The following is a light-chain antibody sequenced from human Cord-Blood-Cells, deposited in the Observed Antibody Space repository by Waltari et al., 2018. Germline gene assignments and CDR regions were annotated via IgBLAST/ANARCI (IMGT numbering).Light chain of an antibody. Sequence: DIVMTTTPLSLSVTPGQPASISCKSRQSLLHSDGKTFLYWYLQKPGQSPQLLIYEVSVRFSGVPDRVSGSVSGTDFTLKISRCEAEDVGVYYCMQGIHLPSVDMYTFGQGTKLEIK. V-gene: IGKV2-29*02. CDR3: MQGIHLPSVDMYT. J-gene: IGKJ2*01. CDR1: QSLLHSDGKTF. CDR2: EVS.